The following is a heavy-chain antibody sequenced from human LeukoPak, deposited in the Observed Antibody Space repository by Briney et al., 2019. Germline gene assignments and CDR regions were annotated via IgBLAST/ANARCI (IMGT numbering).Heavy chain of an antibody. CDR3: AREYGSGSYYYYYYMDV. CDR1: GFTFSSYA. Sequence: GGSLRLSCAASGFTFSSYAMHWVRQAPGKGLEWVAVISYDGSNKYYADSVKGRFTISRDNSKNTLYLQMNSLRAEDTAVYYCAREYGSGSYYYYYYMDVWGKGTTVTVSS. V-gene: IGHV3-30*04. CDR2: ISYDGSNK. J-gene: IGHJ6*03. D-gene: IGHD3-10*01.